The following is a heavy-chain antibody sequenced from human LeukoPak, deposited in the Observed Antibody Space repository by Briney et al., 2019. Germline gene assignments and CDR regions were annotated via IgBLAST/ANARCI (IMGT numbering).Heavy chain of an antibody. D-gene: IGHD2-2*01. CDR1: GFTFSSYA. Sequence: PGGSLRLSCAASGFTFSSYAMSWVRQAPGKGLEWVSGISGSGGSTYYADSVKGRFTISRGNSKNTLYLQMNSLRAEDTAVYYCAKALDLGYCSSTSCFPLDYWGQGTLVTVSS. CDR3: AKALDLGYCSSTSCFPLDY. V-gene: IGHV3-23*01. CDR2: ISGSGGST. J-gene: IGHJ4*02.